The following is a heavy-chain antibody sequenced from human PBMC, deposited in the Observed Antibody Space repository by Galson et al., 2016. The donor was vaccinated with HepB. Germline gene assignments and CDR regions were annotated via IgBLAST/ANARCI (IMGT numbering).Heavy chain of an antibody. CDR3: ARDPMRFAFDL. CDR1: GFTFSTFW. Sequence: SLRLSCAASGFTFSTFWMTWVRQAPGKGLEWVANIKQDGSGKYYVDSVKGRFTISRDNAKNSVYLQMNSLRADDTAVYYCARDPMRFAFDLWGQGTMVTVSS. CDR2: IKQDGSGK. V-gene: IGHV3-7*01. J-gene: IGHJ3*01.